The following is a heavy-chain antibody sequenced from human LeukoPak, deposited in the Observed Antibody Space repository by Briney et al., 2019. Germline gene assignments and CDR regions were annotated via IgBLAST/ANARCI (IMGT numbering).Heavy chain of an antibody. Sequence: TGGSLRLSCAASGFTFSSYGMHWVRQAPGKGLEWVAFIRYDGSNKYYADSVKGRFTISRDNSKNTLYLQMNSLRAEDTAVYYCAKGKDGYNYGPDYWGQGTLVTVSS. J-gene: IGHJ4*02. CDR3: AKGKDGYNYGPDY. V-gene: IGHV3-30*02. CDR2: IRYDGSNK. CDR1: GFTFSSYG. D-gene: IGHD5-24*01.